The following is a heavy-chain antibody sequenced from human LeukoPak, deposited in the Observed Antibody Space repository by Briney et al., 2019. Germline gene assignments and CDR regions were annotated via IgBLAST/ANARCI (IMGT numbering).Heavy chain of an antibody. CDR3: MRRDTGWNYSDY. J-gene: IGHJ4*02. CDR2: IYYKGNT. CDR1: GGSIYSHY. Sequence: SETLSLTCGVSGGSIYSHYWGWIRQPPGKGLEWIGDIYYKGNTNYNPSLKSRVTISLDASKNHLSLTLTSVVAADTAIYYCMRRDTGWNYSDYWGQGILVTVSS. D-gene: IGHD6-19*01. V-gene: IGHV4-59*08.